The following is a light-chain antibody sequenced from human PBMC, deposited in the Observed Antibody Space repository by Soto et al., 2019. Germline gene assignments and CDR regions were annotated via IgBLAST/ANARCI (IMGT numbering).Light chain of an antibody. J-gene: IGKJ2*01. CDR3: QQYGSSPPYT. CDR1: QSVSNNY. Sequence: EIVLTQSPGTLSLSPGERATHSCRASQSVSNNYLAWYQHKPGQAPRLLIYGASSRATGIPDRFSGSGSGTDFTLTISRLEPEDFAVYYCQQYGSSPPYTFGQGTKLEI. CDR2: GAS. V-gene: IGKV3-20*01.